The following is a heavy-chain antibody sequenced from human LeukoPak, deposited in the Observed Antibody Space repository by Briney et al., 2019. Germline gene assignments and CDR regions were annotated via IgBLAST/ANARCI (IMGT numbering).Heavy chain of an antibody. CDR3: AKAWNRPGYCSGGSCWAFDY. CDR1: GFTFSSYG. CDR2: ISGSGGST. V-gene: IGHV3-23*01. J-gene: IGHJ4*02. Sequence: PGGSLRLSCAASGFTFSSYGMSWVRQAPGKGLEWGSAISGSGGSTYYADSVKGRFTISRDNSKNTLYLQMNSLRAEDTAVYYCAKAWNRPGYCSGGSCWAFDYWGQGTLVTVSS. D-gene: IGHD2-15*01.